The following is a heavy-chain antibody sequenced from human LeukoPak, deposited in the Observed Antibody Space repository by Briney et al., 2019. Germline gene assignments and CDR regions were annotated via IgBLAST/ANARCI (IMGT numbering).Heavy chain of an antibody. J-gene: IGHJ4*02. V-gene: IGHV4-34*01. CDR2: INHSGST. CDR1: GGSFSGYY. CDR3: ARTPTITMVRGVIWKRRTGYNYFDY. Sequence: SETLSLTCAVYGGSFSGYYWSWIRQPPGKGLEWIGVINHSGSTNYNPSLKSRVTISVDTSKNQFSLKLSSVTAADTAVYYCARTPTITMVRGVIWKRRTGYNYFDYWGQGTLVTVSS. D-gene: IGHD3-10*01.